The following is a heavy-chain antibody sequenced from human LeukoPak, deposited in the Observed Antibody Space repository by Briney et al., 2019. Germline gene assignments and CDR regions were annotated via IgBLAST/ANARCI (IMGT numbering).Heavy chain of an antibody. J-gene: IGHJ5*02. CDR3: AKAGTYYASGSFSDH. V-gene: IGHV3-23*01. Sequence: GGSLRLSCAASGFTFSSSAMSWVRQVPGKGLEWVSGISASGGSTSYADSVRGRFTISRDNSKNTLYVQMNSLRDEDTAVYYCAKAGTYYASGSFSDHWGQGTLVTVSS. CDR1: GFTFSSSA. D-gene: IGHD3-10*01. CDR2: ISASGGST.